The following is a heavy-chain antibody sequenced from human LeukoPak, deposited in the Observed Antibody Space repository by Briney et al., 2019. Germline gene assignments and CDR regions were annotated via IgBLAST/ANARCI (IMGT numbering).Heavy chain of an antibody. Sequence: ASVKASCKASGYTFTSYDINWVRQATGQGLEWMGWMNPNSGNTGYAQRFQGRVTMTRNTSISTAYMELSSLRSEDTAVYYCARGWAYSSSWAHYYYYYGMDVWGQGTTVTVSS. D-gene: IGHD6-13*01. CDR3: ARGWAYSSSWAHYYYYYGMDV. CDR2: MNPNSGNT. V-gene: IGHV1-8*01. CDR1: GYTFTSYD. J-gene: IGHJ6*02.